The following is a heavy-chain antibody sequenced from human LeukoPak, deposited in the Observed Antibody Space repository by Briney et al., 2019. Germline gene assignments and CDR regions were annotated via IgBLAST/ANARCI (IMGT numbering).Heavy chain of an antibody. D-gene: IGHD6-6*01. V-gene: IGHV4-4*07. J-gene: IGHJ6*03. CDR2: IYTSGST. CDR1: GGSISSYY. CDR3: ARVEISSSSVVYYYYMDV. Sequence: SETLSLTCTVSGGSISSYYWSWIRQPAGKGLEWIGRIYTSGSTNYNPSLKSRVTMSVDTSKNQFSLKLSSVTAADTAVYYCARVEISSSSVVYYYYMDVWGKGTTVTVSS.